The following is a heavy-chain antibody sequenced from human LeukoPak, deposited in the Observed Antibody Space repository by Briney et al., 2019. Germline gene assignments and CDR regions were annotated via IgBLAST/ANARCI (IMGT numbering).Heavy chain of an antibody. V-gene: IGHV4-4*07. J-gene: IGHJ4*02. CDR1: GGSISSYY. D-gene: IGHD1-26*01. CDR2: IYASGST. Sequence: SETLSLTCTVSGGSISSYYWSWIRQPAGKGLEWIGRIYASGSTNFNPSLKSRVTMSVDTSKNQFSLKLSSVTAADTAVYYCASCSGSYAYYGNWGQGTLVTVSS. CDR3: ASCSGSYAYYGN.